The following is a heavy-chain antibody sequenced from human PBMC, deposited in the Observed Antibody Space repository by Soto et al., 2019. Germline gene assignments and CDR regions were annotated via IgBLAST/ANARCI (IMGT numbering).Heavy chain of an antibody. Sequence: SETLSLTCTVSGGSISSSSYYWGWIRQPPGKGLEWIGSIYYSGSTYYNPSLKSRVTISVDTSKNQFSLKLSSGTAADTAVYYCARWGIDFDAFDIWGQGTMVTVSS. D-gene: IGHD3-16*01. V-gene: IGHV4-39*01. CDR1: GGSISSSSYY. J-gene: IGHJ3*02. CDR2: IYYSGST. CDR3: ARWGIDFDAFDI.